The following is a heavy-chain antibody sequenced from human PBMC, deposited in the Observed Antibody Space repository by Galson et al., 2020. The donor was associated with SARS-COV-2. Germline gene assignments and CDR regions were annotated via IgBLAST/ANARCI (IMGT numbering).Heavy chain of an antibody. D-gene: IGHD1-26*01. CDR2: INPNNGGT. CDR1: GYTFTGYY. V-gene: IGHV1-2*02. Sequence: ASVKVSCKASGYTFTGYYVHWVRQAPGQGLEWMGWINPNNGGTTFAQKFWWRVTVTMDTSINTAYMELSRLTSDDTAVYYCARGPSTVGATFTYLDYWGQGTLVTVSS. J-gene: IGHJ4*02. CDR3: ARGPSTVGATFTYLDY.